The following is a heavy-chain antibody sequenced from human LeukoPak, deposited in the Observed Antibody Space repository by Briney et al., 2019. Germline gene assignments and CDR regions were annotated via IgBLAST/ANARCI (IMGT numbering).Heavy chain of an antibody. V-gene: IGHV1-18*01. CDR2: ISAYNGNT. D-gene: IGHD1-1*01. Sequence: ASVKVSCKASGGTFSSYAISWVRQAPGQGLEWMGWISAYNGNTNYAQKLQGRVTMTTDTSTSTAYMELRSLRSDDTAVYYCARDRSKTGTWAFDIWGQGTMVTVSS. CDR1: GGTFSSYA. J-gene: IGHJ3*02. CDR3: ARDRSKTGTWAFDI.